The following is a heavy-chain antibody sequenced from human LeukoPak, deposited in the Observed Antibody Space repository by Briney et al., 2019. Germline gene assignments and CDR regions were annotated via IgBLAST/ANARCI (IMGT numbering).Heavy chain of an antibody. Sequence: GGSLRLSCVGSGFSFSSSAMSWVRQTPGKGLEWVSSITGNGATTSYSDSVKGRFTISRDNSKNTLSLQMSSLRVEDTAVYFCAKERRRVDTEMVRSYYFENWGQGTLVTASS. CDR1: GFSFSSSA. CDR3: AKERRRVDTEMVRSYYFEN. CDR2: ITGNGATT. J-gene: IGHJ4*02. V-gene: IGHV3-23*01. D-gene: IGHD5-18*01.